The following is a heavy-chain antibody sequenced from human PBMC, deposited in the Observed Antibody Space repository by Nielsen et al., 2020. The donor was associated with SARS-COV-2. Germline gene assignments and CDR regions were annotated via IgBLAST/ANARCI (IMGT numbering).Heavy chain of an antibody. J-gene: IGHJ4*02. D-gene: IGHD2-15*01. CDR2: IRSKPNNYAT. V-gene: IGHV3-73*01. CDR1: GFTFSGSA. CDR3: TRPQLECSGGSCYSNLGDY. Sequence: GESLNISCAASGFTFSGSAMHWVRQASGKGLEWVGRIRSKPNNYATAYAASVKGRFTISRDDSQNTAYLQMNSLKTEDTAVYYCTRPQLECSGGSCYSNLGDYWGQGILVTVSS.